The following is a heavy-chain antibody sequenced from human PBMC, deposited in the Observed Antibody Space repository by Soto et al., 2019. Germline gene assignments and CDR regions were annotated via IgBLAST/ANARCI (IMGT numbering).Heavy chain of an antibody. J-gene: IGHJ5*01. CDR2: ISGSGGST. V-gene: IGHV3-23*01. CDR1: GFTFSSYA. Sequence: EVQLLESGGGLVQPGGSLRLSCAASGFTFSSYAMSWVRQAPGKGLEWVSTISGSGGSTYYADSVKGLFTISRDNLQNGVYRQMNSLRAEDTAVYYCANMGDSSGWYVRGWFDSWGQGTLVSVSS. CDR3: ANMGDSSGWYVRGWFDS. D-gene: IGHD6-19*01.